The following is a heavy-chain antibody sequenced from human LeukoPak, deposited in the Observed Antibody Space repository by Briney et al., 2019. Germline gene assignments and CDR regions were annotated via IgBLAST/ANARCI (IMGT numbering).Heavy chain of an antibody. D-gene: IGHD2-2*01. CDR1: GYTFTGYY. V-gene: IGHV1-2*02. Sequence: ASVKVSCKASGYTFTGYYMHWVRQAPGQGLEWMGWINPNSGGTNYAQKFQGRVTMTRDTSISTAYMELSRLRSDDTAVYYCARVSPSYCSSTSCDANYYYYGMDVWRQGTTVTVS. CDR2: INPNSGGT. CDR3: ARVSPSYCSSTSCDANYYYYGMDV. J-gene: IGHJ6*02.